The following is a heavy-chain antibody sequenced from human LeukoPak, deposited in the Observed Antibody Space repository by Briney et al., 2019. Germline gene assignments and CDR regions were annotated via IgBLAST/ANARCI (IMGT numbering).Heavy chain of an antibody. J-gene: IGHJ4*02. CDR2: ISGSGGST. CDR3: AKDYRPQLPNTFDY. V-gene: IGHV3-23*01. D-gene: IGHD5-24*01. Sequence: GGSLRLSCAASGLTVSSNSMSWVRQAPGKGLEWVSAISGSGGSTYYADSVKGRFTISRDNSKNTLYLQMNSLRAEDTAVYYCAKDYRPQLPNTFDYWGQGTLVTVSS. CDR1: GLTVSSNS.